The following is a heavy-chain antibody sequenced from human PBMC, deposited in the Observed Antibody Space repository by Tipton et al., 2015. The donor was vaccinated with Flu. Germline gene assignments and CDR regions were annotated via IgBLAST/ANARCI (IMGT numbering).Heavy chain of an antibody. D-gene: IGHD6-13*01. J-gene: IGHJ6*02. Sequence: QVQLVQSGAEVKKPGSSVKVSCKASGGTFSSYAISWVRQAPGQGLEWMGGIIPILGTANYAQKFQGRVTTTADESTSTAYMELSSLRSEDTAVYYCARTIAAAGVERSSYYGMDVWGQGTTVPVSS. V-gene: IGHV1-69*01. CDR1: GGTFSSYA. CDR3: ARTIAAAGVERSSYYGMDV. CDR2: IIPILGTA.